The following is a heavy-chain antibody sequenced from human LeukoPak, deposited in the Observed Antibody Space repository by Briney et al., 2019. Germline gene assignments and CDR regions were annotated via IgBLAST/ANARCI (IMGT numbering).Heavy chain of an antibody. Sequence: GGSLRLSCAASGFTFSSYSMNWVHQAPGKGLEWVSYISSSSSTIYYADSVKGRFTISRDNAKNSLYLQMNSLRAEDTAVYYCARDHLLLWFGESHFDYWGQGTLVTVSS. CDR1: GFTFSSYS. D-gene: IGHD3-10*01. CDR2: ISSSSSTI. V-gene: IGHV3-48*01. J-gene: IGHJ4*02. CDR3: ARDHLLLWFGESHFDY.